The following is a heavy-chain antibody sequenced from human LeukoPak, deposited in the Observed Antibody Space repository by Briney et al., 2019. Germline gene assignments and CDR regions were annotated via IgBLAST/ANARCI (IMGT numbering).Heavy chain of an antibody. D-gene: IGHD2-2*02. CDR2: INHSGTT. CDR3: ARGNQLLYQYFQH. Sequence: SETLSLTCAVYGGSFSGYYCSWIRQPPGKGLEWIGEINHSGTTNYNPSPKSRVPISVDTSKNQFSLKLSSVTAADTAVYYCARGNQLLYQYFQHWGQGTLVTVSS. CDR1: GGSFSGYY. V-gene: IGHV4-34*01. J-gene: IGHJ1*01.